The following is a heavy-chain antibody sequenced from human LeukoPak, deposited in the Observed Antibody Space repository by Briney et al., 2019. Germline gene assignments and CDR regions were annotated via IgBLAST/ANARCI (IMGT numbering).Heavy chain of an antibody. V-gene: IGHV3-11*06. D-gene: IGHD6-19*01. CDR2: ISSSSSYT. Sequence: GGSLRLSCAASGFTFSNYYMSWIRQAPGKGLEWVSYISSSSSYTNYADSVKGRFTISRDNAKNSLYLQMNSLRAEDTAVYYCAVAVAGSYFDYWGQGTLVTVSS. CDR3: AVAVAGSYFDY. CDR1: GFTFSNYY. J-gene: IGHJ4*02.